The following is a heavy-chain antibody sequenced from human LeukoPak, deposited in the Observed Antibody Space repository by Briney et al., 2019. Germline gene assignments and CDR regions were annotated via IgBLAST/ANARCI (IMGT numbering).Heavy chain of an antibody. D-gene: IGHD3-16*02. CDR2: ISGSGGST. CDR1: GFTFSSYG. Sequence: GTLRLSCAASGFTFSSYGMSWVRQAPGKGLEWVSAISGSGGSTYYADSVKGRFTISRDNSKNTLYLQMNSLRAEDTAVYYCAKDPYYDYVWGSYRSGYFDYWGQGTLVTVSS. CDR3: AKDPYYDYVWGSYRSGYFDY. J-gene: IGHJ4*02. V-gene: IGHV3-23*01.